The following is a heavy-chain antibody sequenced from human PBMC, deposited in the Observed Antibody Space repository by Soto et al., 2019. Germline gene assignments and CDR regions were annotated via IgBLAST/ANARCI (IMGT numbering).Heavy chain of an antibody. Sequence: GESLKISCKGSVYSFTSYCIGWLRQMPGKVLEWMGIIYPSDSDTRYSPSFQGQVTISADKSISTAYMQWSSLKDSDTAMYYCARRRYYDSSRYWFDPWAQGTLVTVSS. CDR3: ARRRYYDSSRYWFDP. J-gene: IGHJ5*02. CDR2: IYPSDSDT. V-gene: IGHV5-51*01. D-gene: IGHD3-22*01. CDR1: VYSFTSYC.